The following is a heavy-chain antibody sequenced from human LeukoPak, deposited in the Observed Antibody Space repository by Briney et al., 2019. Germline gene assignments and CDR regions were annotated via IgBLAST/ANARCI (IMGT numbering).Heavy chain of an antibody. CDR2: FDPEDGET. V-gene: IGHV1-24*01. Sequence: ASVKVSCKVSGYTLTELSMHWMRQAPGKGLEWMGDFDPEDGETIYAQKFQGRVTMTEDTSTDTAYMELSSLRSEDTAVYYCATVYFSSTSCFYAFDIWGQGTMVTVSS. CDR3: ATVYFSSTSCFYAFDI. D-gene: IGHD2-2*01. CDR1: GYTLTELS. J-gene: IGHJ3*02.